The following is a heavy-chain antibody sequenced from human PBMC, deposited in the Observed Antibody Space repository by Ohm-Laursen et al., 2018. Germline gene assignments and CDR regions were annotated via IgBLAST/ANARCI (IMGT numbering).Heavy chain of an antibody. V-gene: IGHV3-23*01. D-gene: IGHD3-22*01. J-gene: IGHJ4*02. Sequence: SLRLSCAASGFTFSSYAMSWVYQAPGKGLEWVSTISSSGGSTYYADSVKGRFTISRDNSKSTLYLQMNSLRAEDTAVYYCAKKGYGGSSYYPDYWGQGTLVTVSS. CDR3: AKKGYGGSSYYPDY. CDR1: GFTFSSYA. CDR2: ISSSGGST.